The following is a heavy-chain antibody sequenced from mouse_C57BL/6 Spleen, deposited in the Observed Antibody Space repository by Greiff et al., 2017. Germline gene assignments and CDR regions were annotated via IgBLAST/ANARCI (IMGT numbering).Heavy chain of an antibody. CDR1: GFTFSDYG. J-gene: IGHJ1*03. CDR3: ARPLDGYYRYFDV. CDR2: ISSGSSTI. Sequence: EVQRVESGGGLVKPGGSLKLSCAASGFTFSDYGMHWVRQAPEKGLEWVAYISSGSSTIYYADTVKGRFTISRDNAKNTLFLQMTSLRSEDTAMYYCARPLDGYYRYFDVWGTGTTVTVSS. V-gene: IGHV5-17*01. D-gene: IGHD2-3*01.